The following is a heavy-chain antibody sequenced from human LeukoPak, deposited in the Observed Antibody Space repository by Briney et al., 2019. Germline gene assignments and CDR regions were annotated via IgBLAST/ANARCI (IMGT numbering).Heavy chain of an antibody. CDR3: ARVGVAIVPAAYLDY. D-gene: IGHD2-2*01. Sequence: ASVKVSCKASGYTFSGYYIHWVRQAPGQGLEWMGWINPDSGGTNYPQKFQGKVTMTRDTSINTAYMELIRLRSDDTAVYYCARVGVAIVPAAYLDYWGQGTLVTVSS. J-gene: IGHJ4*02. V-gene: IGHV1-2*02. CDR2: INPDSGGT. CDR1: GYTFSGYY.